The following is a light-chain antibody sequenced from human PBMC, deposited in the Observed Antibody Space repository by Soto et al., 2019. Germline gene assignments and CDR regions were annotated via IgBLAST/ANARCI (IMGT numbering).Light chain of an antibody. V-gene: IGKV2-28*01. CDR1: QSLLHSNGYNY. J-gene: IGKJ3*01. Sequence: DIVMTQSPLSLPVTPGEPASISCRSSQSLLHSNGYNYLDWYLQKPGQSPQLLIYLGSNRASGVPDRFSGSGSGTDCTLKISRVEAEDVGVYYCMQTLQTPLTFGPGTKVDTK. CDR2: LGS. CDR3: MQTLQTPLT.